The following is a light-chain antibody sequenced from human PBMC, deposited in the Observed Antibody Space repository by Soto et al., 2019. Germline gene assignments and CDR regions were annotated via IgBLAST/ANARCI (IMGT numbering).Light chain of an antibody. CDR1: QTITTY. V-gene: IGKV1-39*01. CDR2: AAS. CDR3: QQYDSYSLIT. Sequence: DIQTTQSPSSLSASVGDRVTITCRASQTITTYLNWYQQKPGRAPKLLIFAASSLQSGVPPRFSGSGSGTDFTLTVSSLQPEDFATYYCQQYDSYSLITFGGGTKVDIK. J-gene: IGKJ4*01.